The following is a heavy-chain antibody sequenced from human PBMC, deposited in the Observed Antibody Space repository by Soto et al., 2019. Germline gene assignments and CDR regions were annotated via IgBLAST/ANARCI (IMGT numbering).Heavy chain of an antibody. Sequence: SETLSLTCTVSGASVRSTDYYWSWIRQAPGKGLEWIGYVYYTGSTYYNPSLMSRLTISVDTSKNQFSLKLTSVAAAETAVYYCVRTAREGAVAPHWFDRWGQGTQVTVSS. D-gene: IGHD2-21*02. V-gene: IGHV4-30-4*01. CDR1: GASVRSTDYY. J-gene: IGHJ5*02. CDR2: VYYTGST. CDR3: VRTAREGAVAPHWFDR.